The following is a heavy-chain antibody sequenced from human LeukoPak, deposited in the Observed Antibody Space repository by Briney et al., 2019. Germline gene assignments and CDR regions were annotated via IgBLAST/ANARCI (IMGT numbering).Heavy chain of an antibody. D-gene: IGHD3-10*02. CDR3: AEIGITMIGGV. CDR1: GFTFNSFG. Sequence: PGGSLRLSCAASGFTFNSFGMNWVRQAPGKGLEWISYISSSSSTIYYADSVKGRFTISRDNAKNSLYLQMNSLRAEDTAVYYCAEIGITMIGGVWGKGTTVTISS. CDR2: ISSSSSTI. J-gene: IGHJ6*04. V-gene: IGHV3-48*04.